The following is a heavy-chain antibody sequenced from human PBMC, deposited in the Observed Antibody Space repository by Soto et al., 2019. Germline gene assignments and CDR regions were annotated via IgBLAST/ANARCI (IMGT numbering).Heavy chain of an antibody. J-gene: IGHJ4*02. D-gene: IGHD3-10*01. CDR1: GFIFSGSD. CDR2: ISSKTHTYAT. V-gene: IGHV3-73*01. CDR3: ARDPYQSSNYYGSEFDY. Sequence: GRSLRLSCAASGFIFSGSDLHWVRQASGIGLEWVGRISSKTHTYATAYAASVKGRFTISRDNAKNSLYLQMNSLRAEDTAVYYCARDPYQSSNYYGSEFDYWGQGILVTVSS.